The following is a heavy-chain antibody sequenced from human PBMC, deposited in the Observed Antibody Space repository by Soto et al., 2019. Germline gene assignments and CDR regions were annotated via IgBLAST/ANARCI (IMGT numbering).Heavy chain of an antibody. CDR2: ISYDGSNK. V-gene: IGHV3-30*18. CDR1: GFTFSSYG. Sequence: QVQLVESGGGVVQPGRSLRLSCAASGFTFSSYGMHWVRQAPGKGLEWVAVISYDGSNKYYADSVKGRFTISRDNSKNTLYLQMNSLRAEDTAVYYCAKDGPALDYTLDYWGQGTLVTVSS. D-gene: IGHD4-4*01. CDR3: AKDGPALDYTLDY. J-gene: IGHJ4*02.